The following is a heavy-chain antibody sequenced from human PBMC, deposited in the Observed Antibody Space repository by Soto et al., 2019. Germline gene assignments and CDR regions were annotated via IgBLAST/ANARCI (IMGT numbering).Heavy chain of an antibody. J-gene: IGHJ4*02. V-gene: IGHV5-51*01. CDR3: ARPASGSSPDY. CDR2: IYPGDSDT. Sequence: PGESLKISCNGSGYSFTSYWIGWVRQMPGKGPEWMGIIYPGDSDTRYIPSFQGQVTISADKSITTAYLQWSSLKASDTAVYYCARPASGSSPDYWGQGTLVTSPQ. CDR1: GYSFTSYW. D-gene: IGHD6-13*01.